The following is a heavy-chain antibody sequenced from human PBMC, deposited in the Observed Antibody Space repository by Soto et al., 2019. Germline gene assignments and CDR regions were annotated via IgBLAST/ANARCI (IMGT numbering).Heavy chain of an antibody. CDR3: TRSAISPYGGLIGPFDY. Sequence: QVQLAQSGAEERKPGASVKVSCEATGYTFTAYAMHRVRQAPGQRLEWMGWINPANGNTKYSQKFQGRLTITSDTSAKTVYMELSSLTSEDTAMYYCTRSAISPYGGLIGPFDYWGQGNLVTVSS. CDR2: INPANGNT. CDR1: GYTFTAYA. J-gene: IGHJ4*02. V-gene: IGHV1-3*05. D-gene: IGHD3-16*02.